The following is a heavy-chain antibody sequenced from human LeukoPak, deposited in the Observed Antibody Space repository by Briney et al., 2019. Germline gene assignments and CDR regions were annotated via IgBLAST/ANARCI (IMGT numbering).Heavy chain of an antibody. V-gene: IGHV1-2*02. Sequence: GASVKVSCKASGYTFTGYYMHWVRQAPGQGLEWMGWINPNSGGTNYAQKFQGRVTMTRDTSISTAYMELSRLRSDVTAVYYCARDRRLTSGSYYTRLSWFDSWGQGTLVTVSS. D-gene: IGHD3-10*01. J-gene: IGHJ5*01. CDR1: GYTFTGYY. CDR3: ARDRRLTSGSYYTRLSWFDS. CDR2: INPNSGGT.